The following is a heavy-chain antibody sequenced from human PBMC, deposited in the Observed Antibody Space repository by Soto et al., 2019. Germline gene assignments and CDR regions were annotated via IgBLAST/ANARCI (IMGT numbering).Heavy chain of an antibody. J-gene: IGHJ3*02. D-gene: IGHD2-8*01. CDR2: INTDNGYT. CDR1: RFTFTHFA. V-gene: IGHV1-3*04. Sequence: ASVKTPSTSSRFTFTHFAIDWVRQAPGQGLEWLGWINTDNGYTAFSHKFQGRVSITMDTSASTAYVELSSLTSEDTGVYYCARQGDSRILRDTFDIWGQGTLVTVSS. CDR3: ARQGDSRILRDTFDI.